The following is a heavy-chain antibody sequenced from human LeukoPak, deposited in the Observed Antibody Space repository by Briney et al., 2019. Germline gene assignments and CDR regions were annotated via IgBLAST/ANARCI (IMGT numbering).Heavy chain of an antibody. CDR2: IYYSGST. CDR1: GGSISGYY. V-gene: IGHV4-59*12. CDR3: ARENCSGGSCYSGFDY. J-gene: IGHJ4*02. D-gene: IGHD2-15*01. Sequence: SETLSLTCTVSGGSISGYYWSWIRQPPGKGLEWIGYIYYSGSTNYNPSLKSRVTISVDTSKNQFSLKLSSVTAADTAVYYCARENCSGGSCYSGFDYWGQGTLVTVSS.